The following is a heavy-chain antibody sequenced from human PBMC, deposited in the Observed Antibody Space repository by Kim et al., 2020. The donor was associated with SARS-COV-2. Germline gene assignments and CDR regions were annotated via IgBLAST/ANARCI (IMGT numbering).Heavy chain of an antibody. J-gene: IGHJ4*02. CDR3: ARGDPLWLGELFSHYFDY. V-gene: IGHV3-30*01. D-gene: IGHD3-10*01. Sequence: KGRFTISRDNSKNTLYLQMNSLRAEDTAVYYCARGDPLWLGELFSHYFDYWGQGTLVTVSS.